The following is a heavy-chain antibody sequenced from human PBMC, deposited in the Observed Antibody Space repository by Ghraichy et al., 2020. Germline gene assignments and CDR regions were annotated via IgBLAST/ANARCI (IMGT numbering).Heavy chain of an antibody. D-gene: IGHD2-2*01. CDR3: ARHGNQYCSSTSCPADV. CDR2: IIPIFGTA. J-gene: IGHJ6*02. Sequence: SVKVSCKASGGTFSSYAISWVRQAPGQGLEWMGGIIPIFGTANYAQKFQGRVTITADESTSTAYMELSSLRSEDTAVYYCARHGNQYCSSTSCPADVWGQGTTVTVSS. V-gene: IGHV1-69*13. CDR1: GGTFSSYA.